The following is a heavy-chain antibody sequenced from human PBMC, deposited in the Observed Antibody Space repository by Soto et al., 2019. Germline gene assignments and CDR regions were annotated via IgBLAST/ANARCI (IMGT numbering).Heavy chain of an antibody. CDR2: IIPIFGTA. J-gene: IGHJ4*02. D-gene: IGHD3-16*01. CDR3: ASSMITFGGAISPGAD. Sequence: QVQLVQSGAEVKKPGSSVKVSCKASGGTFSSYAISWVRQAPGQGLEWMGGIIPIFGTANYAQKFQGRVTITADKSTSSAYMELSSLRSEDTAVYYCASSMITFGGAISPGADWGQGTLVTVSS. V-gene: IGHV1-69*06. CDR1: GGTFSSYA.